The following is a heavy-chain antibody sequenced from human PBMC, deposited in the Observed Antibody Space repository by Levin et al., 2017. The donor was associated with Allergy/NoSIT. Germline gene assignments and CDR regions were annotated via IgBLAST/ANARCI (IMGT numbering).Heavy chain of an antibody. J-gene: IGHJ6*02. CDR2: ISFDGSSE. Sequence: GESLKISCAASGFTFRGYAMHWVRQAPGKGLEWVALISFDGSSEYYGDSVKGRFTISRDNSKNTVYLQMNSLRPEDTAVYYCAKAGGLRGGHSTTGYYYGMDGWGQGTTVTVSS. D-gene: IGHD5-18*01. CDR1: GFTFRGYA. V-gene: IGHV3-30*04. CDR3: AKAGGLRGGHSTTGYYYGMDG.